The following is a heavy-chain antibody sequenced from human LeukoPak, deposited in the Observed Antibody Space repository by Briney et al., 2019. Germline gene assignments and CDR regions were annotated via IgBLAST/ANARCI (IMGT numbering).Heavy chain of an antibody. D-gene: IGHD2-21*02. Sequence: GGSLRLSCAASGFTFSTYAMNWVRQAPGKGLEWVAVISYDGSNKYYADSVKGRFTISRDNSKNTLYLQMNSLRAEDTAVYYCARDCGGDCRDAFDIWGQGTMVTVSS. J-gene: IGHJ3*02. CDR3: ARDCGGDCRDAFDI. CDR2: ISYDGSNK. V-gene: IGHV3-30-3*01. CDR1: GFTFSTYA.